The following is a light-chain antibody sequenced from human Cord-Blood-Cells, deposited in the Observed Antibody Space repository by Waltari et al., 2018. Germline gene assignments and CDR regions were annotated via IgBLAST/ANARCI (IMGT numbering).Light chain of an antibody. CDR2: STN. Sequence: QTVVTQEPSVSVSPGGTVTLTCCLSSGPVSTSYYPSWYQQTPGQAPRTLIYSTNTRSSGVPDRFSGSILGNKAALTITGAQADDESDYYCVLYMGSGISVFGGGTKLTVL. CDR3: VLYMGSGISV. V-gene: IGLV8-61*01. CDR1: SGPVSTSYY. J-gene: IGLJ3*02.